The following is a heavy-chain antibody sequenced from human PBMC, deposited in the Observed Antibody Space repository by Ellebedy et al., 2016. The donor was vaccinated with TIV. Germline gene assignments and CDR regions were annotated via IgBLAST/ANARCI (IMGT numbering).Heavy chain of an antibody. CDR3: ATAGSHYYYYYMDV. J-gene: IGHJ6*03. Sequence: ASVKVSXXASGYTFTSYDINWVRQATGQGLEWMGWMNPNSGNTGYAQKFQGRVTMTRNTSISTAYMELSSLRSEDTAVYYCATAGSHYYYYYMDVWGKGTTVTVSS. CDR2: MNPNSGNT. V-gene: IGHV1-8*01. CDR1: GYTFTSYD. D-gene: IGHD2-15*01.